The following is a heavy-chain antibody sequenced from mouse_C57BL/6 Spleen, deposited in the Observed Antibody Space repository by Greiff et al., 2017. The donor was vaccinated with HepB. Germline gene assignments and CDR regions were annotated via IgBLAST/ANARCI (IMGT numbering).Heavy chain of an antibody. CDR2: IHPNSGST. D-gene: IGHD2-3*01. CDR3: ARSDGYYWYFDV. V-gene: IGHV1-64*01. Sequence: QVQLQQPGAELVKPGASVKLSCKASGYTFTSYWMHWVKQRPGQGLEWIGMIHPNSGSTNYNEKFKSKATLTVDKSSSTAYMQLSSLTSEDYAVYYCARSDGYYWYFDVWGTGTTVTVSS. CDR1: GYTFTSYW. J-gene: IGHJ1*03.